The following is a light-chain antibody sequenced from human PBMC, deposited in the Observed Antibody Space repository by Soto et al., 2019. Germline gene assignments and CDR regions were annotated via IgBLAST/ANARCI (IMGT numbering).Light chain of an antibody. CDR2: SNN. J-gene: IGLJ3*02. CDR3: AAWDGSLKGWV. CDR1: SSNIGSNT. V-gene: IGLV1-44*01. Sequence: QSALTQPPSASATPGQRVTISCSGGSSNIGSNTVNWYQQLPGTAPKVFIYSNNQRPSGVPDRFSGSKSGTSASLAISGLQSEDEAEYYCAAWDGSLKGWVFGGGTKLTVL.